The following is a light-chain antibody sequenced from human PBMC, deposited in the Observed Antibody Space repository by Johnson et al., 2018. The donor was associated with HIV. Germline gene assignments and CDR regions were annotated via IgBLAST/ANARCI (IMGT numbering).Light chain of an antibody. CDR1: SSNIGTNY. CDR3: GTWATSLVLQYV. V-gene: IGLV1-51*02. Sequence: QPVLTQPPSVSAAPGQKVNISCSGSSSNIGTNYVSWYQQLPGTAPKLLIYENNKRPSGIPDRFSGSQSGTSATLAITGLQTGDEAVYYCGTWATSLVLQYVSGSGTKFTFL. CDR2: ENN. J-gene: IGLJ1*01.